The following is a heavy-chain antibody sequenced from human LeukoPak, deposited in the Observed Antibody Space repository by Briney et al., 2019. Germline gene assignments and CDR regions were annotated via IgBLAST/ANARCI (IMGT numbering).Heavy chain of an antibody. J-gene: IGHJ4*02. CDR2: IYYSGST. D-gene: IGHD5/OR15-5a*01. CDR1: GGSIRSYY. Sequence: SETLSLTCTVSGGSIRSYYWSWIRQPPGKGLEWIGYIYYSGSTNYNPALKSRVTISVDTPKNQFSLNLSSVTAADTAVYYCARGGSTFGYWGQGTLVTVSS. V-gene: IGHV4-59*01. CDR3: ARGGSTFGY.